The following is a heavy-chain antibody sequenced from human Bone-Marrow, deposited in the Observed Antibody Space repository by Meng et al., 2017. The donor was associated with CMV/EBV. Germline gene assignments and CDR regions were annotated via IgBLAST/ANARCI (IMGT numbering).Heavy chain of an antibody. CDR1: GFTFSTYW. CDR2: INPDGSST. J-gene: IGHJ4*02. V-gene: IGHV3-74*01. CDR3: ARGVRYCSSTSCLWFDY. D-gene: IGHD2-2*01. Sequence: GESLKISCAASGFTFSTYWMHWVRQAPGKGLVWVSRINPDGSSTSYADSVKGRFTISRDNAKNSLYLQMNSLRAEDTAVYYCARGVRYCSSTSCLWFDYWGQGTLVTVSS.